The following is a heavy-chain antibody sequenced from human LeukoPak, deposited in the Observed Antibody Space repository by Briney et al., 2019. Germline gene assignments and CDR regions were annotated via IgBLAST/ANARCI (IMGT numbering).Heavy chain of an antibody. V-gene: IGHV4-34*01. J-gene: IGHJ6*02. CDR2: INHSGST. CDR1: GGSFSGYY. Sequence: SETLSLTCAVYGGSFSGYYWSWIRQPPGKGLEWIGEINHSGSTNYNPSLKSRVTISVDTSKNQFSLKLSSVTAADTAVYYCARHPTGPGGMDVWGQGTTVTVSS. CDR3: ARHPTGPGGMDV. D-gene: IGHD2-8*02.